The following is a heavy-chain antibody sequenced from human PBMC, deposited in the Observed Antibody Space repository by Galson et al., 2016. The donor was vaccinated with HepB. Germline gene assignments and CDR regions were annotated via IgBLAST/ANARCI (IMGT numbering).Heavy chain of an antibody. CDR1: GLTFSYYY. J-gene: IGHJ3*02. CDR3: ARPRGQPDDAFDI. Sequence: SLRLSCAVSGLTFSYYYMSWIRQAPGKGLEWVSYISSSSSYTSYKDSVKGRFTISRDNAKSSLYLQMNSLRAEDTAVYYCARPRGQPDDAFDIWGQGTMVTVSS. V-gene: IGHV3-11*06. D-gene: IGHD2-2*01. CDR2: ISSSSSYT.